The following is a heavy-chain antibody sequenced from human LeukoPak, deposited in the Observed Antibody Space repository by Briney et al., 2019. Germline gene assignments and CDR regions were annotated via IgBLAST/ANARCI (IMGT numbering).Heavy chain of an antibody. CDR3: ATETIGRHYDY. D-gene: IGHD1-14*01. CDR1: GFTFSSCG. V-gene: IGHV3-21*01. CDR2: IGPTGTDR. Sequence: GGSLRLSCAASGFTFSSCGFNWVRQAPGRGLEWVSSIGPTGTDRYYADSVRGRFTISRDNAKNSMYLQMDSLRDGDTAVYYCATETIGRHYDYWGQGTLLTVSS. J-gene: IGHJ4*02.